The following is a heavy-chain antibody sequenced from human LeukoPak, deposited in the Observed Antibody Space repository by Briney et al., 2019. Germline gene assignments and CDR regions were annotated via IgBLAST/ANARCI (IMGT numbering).Heavy chain of an antibody. Sequence: GASVKVSCKASGYTFTSYGISWVRQAPGQGLEWMGWISAYNGNTNYAQKFQGRVTMTTDTSTSTAYMELRSLRSDDTAVYYCARYERNRNMITFGGVYYYYYMDVWGKGTTVTISS. CDR1: GYTFTSYG. J-gene: IGHJ6*03. D-gene: IGHD3-16*01. CDR3: ARYERNRNMITFGGVYYYYYMDV. CDR2: ISAYNGNT. V-gene: IGHV1-18*01.